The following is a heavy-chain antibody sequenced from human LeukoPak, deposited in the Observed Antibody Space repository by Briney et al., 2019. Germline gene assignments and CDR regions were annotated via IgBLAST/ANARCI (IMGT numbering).Heavy chain of an antibody. D-gene: IGHD6-13*01. V-gene: IGHV1-8*01. CDR3: ARGNRLYTSSWSSLAFDI. CDR2: MNPISGYT. J-gene: IGHJ3*02. Sequence: ASVKVSCKASGYTFTSYDINWVRQATGQGLEWMGWMNPISGYTGNAQKSQGRVTMTWDTSISTAYMELSSLTSEDTAVYYCARGNRLYTSSWSSLAFDIWGQGTMVTVSS. CDR1: GYTFTSYD.